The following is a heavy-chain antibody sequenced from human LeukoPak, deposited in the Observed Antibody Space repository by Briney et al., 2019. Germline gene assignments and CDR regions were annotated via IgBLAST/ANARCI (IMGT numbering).Heavy chain of an antibody. CDR1: GGSISSYY. V-gene: IGHV4-59*01. CDR3: ARGPKYSSSWDDAFDI. D-gene: IGHD6-13*01. CDR2: IYYSGST. Sequence: SETLSLTCAVSGGSISSYYWSWIRQPPGKGLEWIGYIYYSGSTNYNPSLKSRVTTSVDTSKNQFSLKLSSVTAADTAVYYCARGPKYSSSWDDAFDIWGQGTMVTVSS. J-gene: IGHJ3*02.